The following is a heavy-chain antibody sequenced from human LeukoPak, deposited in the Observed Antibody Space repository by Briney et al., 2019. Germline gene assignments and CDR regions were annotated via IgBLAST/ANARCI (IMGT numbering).Heavy chain of an antibody. V-gene: IGHV1-18*01. CDR3: ARARIVVVPAARGGNWFDP. CDR2: ISAYNGNT. CDR1: GYTFTSYG. J-gene: IGHJ5*02. D-gene: IGHD2-2*01. Sequence: ASVKVSCKASGYTFTSYGISWVRQAPGQGLEWMGWISAYNGNTNYAQKLQGRVTMTADTSTSTAYMELRSLRSDDTAVYYCARARIVVVPAARGGNWFDPWGQGTLVTVSS.